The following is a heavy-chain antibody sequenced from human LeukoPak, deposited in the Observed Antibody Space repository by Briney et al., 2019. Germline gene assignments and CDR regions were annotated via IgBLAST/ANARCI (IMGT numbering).Heavy chain of an antibody. CDR2: IYYSGST. CDR3: AKILRGGIAVAGTWVDY. D-gene: IGHD6-19*01. Sequence: SETLSLTCAVSVDSISSSSYYSGWIRQPPGKGLEWIGSIYYSGSTYYNPSLKSRVTISVDTSKNQFSLKLSSVTAADTAVYYCAKILRGGIAVAGTWVDYWGQGTLVTVSS. CDR1: VDSISSSSYY. J-gene: IGHJ4*02. V-gene: IGHV4-39*01.